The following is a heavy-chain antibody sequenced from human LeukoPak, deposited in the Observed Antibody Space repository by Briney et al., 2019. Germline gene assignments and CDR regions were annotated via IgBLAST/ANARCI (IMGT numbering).Heavy chain of an antibody. CDR2: IYHSGST. CDR1: GSSISRYY. D-gene: IGHD3-10*01. V-gene: IGHV4-59*01. J-gene: IGHJ4*02. Sequence: PSETLSLTCTVSGSSISRYYWSWLRQPPGKGLEWIGYIYHSGSTNYNPSLKSRVTISLDTSKNQFSLKLSSVTAADTALYYCARDRPYYFGSGSYYDGFDSWGQGTLVTVSS. CDR3: ARDRPYYFGSGSYYDGFDS.